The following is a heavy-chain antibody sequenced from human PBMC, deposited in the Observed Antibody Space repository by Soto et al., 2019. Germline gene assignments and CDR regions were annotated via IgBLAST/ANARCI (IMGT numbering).Heavy chain of an antibody. V-gene: IGHV3-15*01. CDR3: TTGYFDWLLGGDY. CDR1: GFTLSNAW. D-gene: IGHD3-9*01. CDR2: IKSKTDGGTT. Sequence: GGSLRLSCAASGFTLSNAWMSWVRQAPGKGLEWVGRIKSKTDGGTTDYAAPVKGRFTISRDDSKNTLYQQMNSLKTEDTAVYYCTTGYFDWLLGGDYWGQGTLVTVSS. J-gene: IGHJ4*02.